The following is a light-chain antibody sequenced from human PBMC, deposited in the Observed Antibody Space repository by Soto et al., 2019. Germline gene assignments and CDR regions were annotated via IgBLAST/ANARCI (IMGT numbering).Light chain of an antibody. V-gene: IGKV3-11*01. J-gene: IGKJ5*01. CDR3: QQRSNWL. CDR1: QSVSSY. CDR2: DAS. Sequence: ELVLTQSPATLSLSPGERATLSCRASQSVSSYLAWYEQKPGQAARLLIYDASNRATGIPARFSGSGSGTDFTLTISSLEPEAFAVYYCQQRSNWLFGQGTRLEIK.